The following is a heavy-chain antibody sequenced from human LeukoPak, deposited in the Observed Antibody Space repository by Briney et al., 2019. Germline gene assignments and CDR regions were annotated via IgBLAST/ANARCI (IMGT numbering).Heavy chain of an antibody. CDR2: INHSGST. CDR3: ARGGSPVGATNDY. Sequence: PSETLPLTCAVYGGSFSGYYWSWIRQALGKWLEWIGEINHSGSTNYNPSLKSRVTISVDTSKNQFSLKLSSVTAADTAVYYCARGGSPVGATNDYWGQGTLVTVSS. J-gene: IGHJ4*02. V-gene: IGHV4-34*01. D-gene: IGHD1-26*01. CDR1: GGSFSGYY.